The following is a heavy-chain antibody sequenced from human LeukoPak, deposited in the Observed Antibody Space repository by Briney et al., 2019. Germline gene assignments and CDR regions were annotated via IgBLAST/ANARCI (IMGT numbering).Heavy chain of an antibody. D-gene: IGHD3-16*02. CDR3: AKRAGSYRCFDD. V-gene: IGHV3-23*01. CDR1: GVTFSSYA. Sequence: GGSLRLSCAASGVTFSSYAMGWARQGPGKGLGWVSSTSTSGANTYYADSVKGRFTISRDNSKNTLFLQMNSLRAEDTAIYYCAKRAGSYRCFDDWGQGTLVTVSS. J-gene: IGHJ4*02. CDR2: TSTSGANT.